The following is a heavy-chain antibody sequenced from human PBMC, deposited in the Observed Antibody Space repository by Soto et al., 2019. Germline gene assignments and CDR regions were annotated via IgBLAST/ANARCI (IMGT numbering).Heavy chain of an antibody. D-gene: IGHD3-16*01. J-gene: IGHJ4*02. V-gene: IGHV1-18*01. Sequence: VQLVQSGAEVKKPGASVKVSCKASGYTFTSHGISWVRQAPGQGLEWMGWISAYNGNTNYAQKLQGRGTMTTDRSTSTSYMELRRLTSRDTAVYYCGRGVGWGPLDYWGQGTLVTVSS. CDR1: GYTFTSHG. CDR3: GRGVGWGPLDY. CDR2: ISAYNGNT.